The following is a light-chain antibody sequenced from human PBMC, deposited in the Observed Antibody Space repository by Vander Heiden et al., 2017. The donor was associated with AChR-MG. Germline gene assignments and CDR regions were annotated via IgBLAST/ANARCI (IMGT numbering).Light chain of an antibody. V-gene: IGKV1-39*01. CDR1: QSISSY. J-gene: IGKJ2*01. Sequence: DIQMTQSPSSLSASIGDRVTITCRASQSISSYLNWYQQKPGKAPKLLIYAASSLQSGVPSRFSGSGSGTDFTLIISSLQPEDFATYYCQQSYSTPRTFRPGAKLGIQ. CDR3: QQSYSTPRT. CDR2: AAS.